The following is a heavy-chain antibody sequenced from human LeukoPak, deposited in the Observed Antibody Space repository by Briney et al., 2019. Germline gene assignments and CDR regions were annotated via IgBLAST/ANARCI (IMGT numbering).Heavy chain of an antibody. CDR1: GFTFSSYS. D-gene: IGHD3-9*01. CDR3: ASDPFYDILTGYMTNDY. V-gene: IGHV3-48*01. J-gene: IGHJ4*02. Sequence: GGSLRLSCAASGFTFSSYSMNWVRQAPGKGLEWVSYISSSSSTIYYADSVKGRFTISRDNAKNSLYLQMNSLRAEDTAVYYCASDPFYDILTGYMTNDYWGQGTLVTVSS. CDR2: ISSSSSTI.